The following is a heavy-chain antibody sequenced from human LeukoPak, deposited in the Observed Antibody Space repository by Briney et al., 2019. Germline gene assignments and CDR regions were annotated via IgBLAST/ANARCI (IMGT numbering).Heavy chain of an antibody. D-gene: IGHD5-18*01. J-gene: IGHJ4*02. CDR1: GGSISTYY. CDR3: ASPRTSYRYTFDY. CDR2: ISTSGST. Sequence: PSETLSLTCTVSGGSISTYYWSWIRQPPGKGLEWIGYISTSGSTNYNPSLKSRVSISLDTSNNRFSLNLNFVTAADTAVYFCASPRTSYRYTFDYWGPGALVTVSS. V-gene: IGHV4-4*09.